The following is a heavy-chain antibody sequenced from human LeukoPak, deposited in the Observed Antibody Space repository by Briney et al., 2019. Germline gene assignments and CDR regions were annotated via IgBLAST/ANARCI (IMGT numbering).Heavy chain of an antibody. D-gene: IGHD5-24*01. J-gene: IGHJ4*02. V-gene: IGHV3-7*01. CDR1: GFTFSASW. CDR2: LKEDEGEK. Sequence: PGGSLRLSCAASGFTFSASWMTWVRQAPGKGLEWVANLKEDEGEKNHVDSVKGRFTISRDNAKNSLYLQMNNLRPEDTAVYYCARPRWLQFGPHDSWGQGTLVTVSS. CDR3: ARPRWLQFGPHDS.